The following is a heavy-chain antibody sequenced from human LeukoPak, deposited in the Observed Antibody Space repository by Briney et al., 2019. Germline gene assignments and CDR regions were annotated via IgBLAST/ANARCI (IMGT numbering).Heavy chain of an antibody. Sequence: GASLRLSCAASGFTFSSHAMSWVRQAPGQGLEWTLGTTDSGGSTNYADSVKGRFTISRDNSKNTLYLQMSSLRAEDTAVYYCAKTSGWYLGGYFDYWGQGTLVTVSS. J-gene: IGHJ4*02. D-gene: IGHD6-19*01. CDR2: TTDSGGST. CDR1: GFTFSSHA. CDR3: AKTSGWYLGGYFDY. V-gene: IGHV3-23*01.